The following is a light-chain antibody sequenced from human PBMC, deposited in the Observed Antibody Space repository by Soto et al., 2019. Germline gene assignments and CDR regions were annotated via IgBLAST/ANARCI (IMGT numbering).Light chain of an antibody. V-gene: IGKV3-15*01. CDR2: RAS. Sequence: ILMTQSPASLSVSPGERATLSYRASQNIYSNIAWYQQRPGQAPRLLIYRASTRATGVPARFSGSGSGTEFTLTISSLQSEDFAVYYCQQYSDWRPQFGQGTKVDIK. CDR3: QQYSDWRPQ. J-gene: IGKJ1*01. CDR1: QNIYSN.